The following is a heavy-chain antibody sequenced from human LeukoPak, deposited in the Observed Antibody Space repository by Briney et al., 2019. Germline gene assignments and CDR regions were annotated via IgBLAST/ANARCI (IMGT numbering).Heavy chain of an antibody. CDR3: ARAGRYDYGDYGWNY. V-gene: IGHV3-7*01. J-gene: IGHJ4*02. Sequence: GGSLRLSCAASGFTFSSYWMHWVRQAPGKGLEWVANIKQDGSEKQYVDSVKGRFTISRDNVKNSLFLQMNSLRAEDTAVYYCARAGRYDYGDYGWNYWGPGTLVTVSS. CDR2: IKQDGSEK. CDR1: GFTFSSYW. D-gene: IGHD4-17*01.